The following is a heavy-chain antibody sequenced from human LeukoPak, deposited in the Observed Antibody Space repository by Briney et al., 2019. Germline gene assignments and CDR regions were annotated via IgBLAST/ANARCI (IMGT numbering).Heavy chain of an antibody. V-gene: IGHV3-30*03. J-gene: IGHJ4*02. CDR1: GFGLGSYH. Sequence: PGGSLRLSCAASGFGLGSYHMYWVRQARGKGLEWVTLMFFNGNDKKYADSVKGRFTVSGDNSRNTVFLQMNSLRAEDTALYYCARVYGGEIDYWGQGTQVTVSS. D-gene: IGHD2-8*01. CDR2: MFFNGNDK. CDR3: ARVYGGEIDY.